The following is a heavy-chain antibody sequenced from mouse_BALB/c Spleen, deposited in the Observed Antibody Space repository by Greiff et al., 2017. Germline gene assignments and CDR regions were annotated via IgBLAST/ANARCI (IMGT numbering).Heavy chain of an antibody. J-gene: IGHJ3*01. CDR3: ASRVPAWFAY. CDR2: INPSTGYT. Sequence: QVQLQQSGAELAKPGASVKMSCKASGYTFTSYWMHWVKQRPGQGLEWIGYINPSTGYTEYNQKFKDKATLTADKSSSTAYMQLSSLTSEDSAVYYCASRVPAWFAYWGQGTLVTVSA. V-gene: IGHV1-7*01. CDR1: GYTFTSYW.